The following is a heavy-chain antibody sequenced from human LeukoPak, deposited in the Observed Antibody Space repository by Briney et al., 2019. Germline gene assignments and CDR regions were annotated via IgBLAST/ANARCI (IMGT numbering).Heavy chain of an antibody. J-gene: IGHJ4*02. CDR1: GGSISSYY. CDR2: IFISGST. CDR3: ARGDYGDYYFDY. D-gene: IGHD4-17*01. V-gene: IGHV4-4*07. Sequence: PSETLSLTCTFSGGSISSYYWSWIRQPAGKGREWVGRIFISGSTNYNPSLKSRVTMSVDTSKNQFSLKLTSVTAADTAVYYCARGDYGDYYFDYWGQGTLVTVSS.